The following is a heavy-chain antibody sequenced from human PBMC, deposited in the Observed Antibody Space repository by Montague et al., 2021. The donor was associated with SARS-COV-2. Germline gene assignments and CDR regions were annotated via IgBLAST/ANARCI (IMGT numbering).Heavy chain of an antibody. CDR2: ITGGGDRM. V-gene: IGHV3-23*01. J-gene: IGHJ6*02. Sequence: SLRLSCAASGFTFSSRAMNWVRRAPGKGLEWVSGITGGGDRMFYADSVKGRLTISRDNSKNTLFLQMDSLRADDTAVYYCAKVVAGLWCPSLTGYGMGVWGQGTTVTVSS. CDR3: AKVVAGLWCPSLTGYGMGV. CDR1: GFTFSSRA. D-gene: IGHD2-21*01.